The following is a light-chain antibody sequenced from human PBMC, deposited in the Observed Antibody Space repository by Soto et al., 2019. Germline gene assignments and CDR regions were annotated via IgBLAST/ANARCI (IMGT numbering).Light chain of an antibody. CDR1: QIVSSAF. CDR2: GAS. CDR3: QQYGNSLLT. J-gene: IGKJ5*01. Sequence: EIVLTQSPGTLSLSPGERATLYCTASQIVSSAFLGWYQQKPGQAPTLLIYGASNRASDVPERFRGRGSGTDFTLTINELEPEDVAVYYCQQYGNSLLTFGQGTRLEIK. V-gene: IGKV3-20*01.